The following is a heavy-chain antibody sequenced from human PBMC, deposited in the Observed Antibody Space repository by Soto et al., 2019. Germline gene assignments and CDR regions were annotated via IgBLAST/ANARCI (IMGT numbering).Heavy chain of an antibody. V-gene: IGHV3-23*04. J-gene: IGHJ3*01. CDR1: GFTFRNYA. D-gene: IGHD3-22*01. Sequence: EVQLVESGGRVAQPGGSLRLSCAASGFTFRNYAMSWVRQAPGKGLEGVAGISNSGAGTYYADSVKGRFTISRANSRNVLYRQMNSLRAEDTAVYYCAKDRMIVDPLGFDSWGQGTLVTVSA. CDR3: AKDRMIVDPLGFDS. CDR2: ISNSGAGT.